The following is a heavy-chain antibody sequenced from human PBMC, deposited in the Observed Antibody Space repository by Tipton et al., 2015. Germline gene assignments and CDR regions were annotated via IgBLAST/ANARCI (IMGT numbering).Heavy chain of an antibody. CDR2: IKQDGSEK. D-gene: IGHD2-8*01. CDR1: GFTFSSYW. V-gene: IGHV3-7*03. J-gene: IGHJ4*02. Sequence: SLRLSCAASGFTFSSYWMSWVRQAPGKGLEWVANIKQDGSEKYYVDSVKGRFTISRENANNSLYLQMNSLRAEDTAIYYCARDVVLMASAIPYFDYWGQGTLVTVSS. CDR3: ARDVVLMASAIPYFDY.